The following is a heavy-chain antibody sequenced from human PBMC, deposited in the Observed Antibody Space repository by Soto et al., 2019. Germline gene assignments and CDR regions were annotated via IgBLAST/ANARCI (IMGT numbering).Heavy chain of an antibody. D-gene: IGHD3-10*02. CDR1: GFTVSSNY. CDR3: AREVDYVYGMDV. CDR2: IYSGGST. V-gene: IGHV3-66*01. Sequence: EVQLVESGGGLVQPGGSLRLSCAASGFTVSSNYMSWVRQAPGKGLEWVSVIYSGGSTYYADSVKGRFTISRDNSKTTLYLQMNSLRAEDTAVYYCAREVDYVYGMDVWGQGTTVTVSS. J-gene: IGHJ6*02.